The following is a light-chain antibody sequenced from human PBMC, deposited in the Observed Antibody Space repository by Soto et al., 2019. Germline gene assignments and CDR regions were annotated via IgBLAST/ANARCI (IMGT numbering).Light chain of an antibody. V-gene: IGLV2-23*02. Sequence: QSVLTQPASVSGSPGQSITISCTGTSSDVGSYNLISWYQQHPGKAPKLIIYEVSKRPSGVSNRFSGSKSGKTASLTISGPQPEDEADYYCCSYAGSREVFGGGTKLTVL. J-gene: IGLJ2*01. CDR1: SSDVGSYNL. CDR3: CSYAGSREV. CDR2: EVS.